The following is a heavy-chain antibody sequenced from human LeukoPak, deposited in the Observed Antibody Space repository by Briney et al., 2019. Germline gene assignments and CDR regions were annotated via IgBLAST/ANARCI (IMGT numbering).Heavy chain of an antibody. CDR3: ARDRTIFGVVKGYYYYYMDV. V-gene: IGHV3-7*01. CDR2: IKQDGSEK. CDR1: GFTFSSYW. J-gene: IGHJ6*03. D-gene: IGHD3-3*01. Sequence: PGGSLRLSCAASGFTFSSYWMSWVRQAPGKGLEWVANIKQDGSEKYYVDSVKGRFTISRDNAKNSLYLQMNSLRAEDTAVYYCARDRTIFGVVKGYYYYYMDVWGKGTTVTVSS.